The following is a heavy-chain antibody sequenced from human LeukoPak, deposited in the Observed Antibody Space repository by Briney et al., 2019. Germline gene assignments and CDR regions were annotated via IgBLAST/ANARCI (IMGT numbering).Heavy chain of an antibody. CDR3: ARGKYSSSGDWLN. CDR1: GFTFSSYW. Sequence: PGGSLRLSCAASGFTFSSYWMSWVRQAPGKGLEWVSSISSSSSYIYYADSVKGRFPISRDNAKNSLYLQMNSLRAEDTAVYYCARGKYSSSGDWLNWGQGTLVTVSS. V-gene: IGHV3-21*01. D-gene: IGHD6-13*01. J-gene: IGHJ4*02. CDR2: ISSSSSYI.